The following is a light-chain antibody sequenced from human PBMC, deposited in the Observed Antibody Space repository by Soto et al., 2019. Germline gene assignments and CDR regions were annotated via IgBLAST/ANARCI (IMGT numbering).Light chain of an antibody. CDR1: QSISSW. CDR3: QQYGRSPRT. CDR2: DAS. Sequence: DIQMTQSPSTLPASVGDRVTITCRASQSISSWLAWYQQKPGKAPKLLIYDASSRAPGIPDRFSGSGSGADFTLTISRLEAEDSAVYYCQQYGRSPRTFGQGTKVDIK. J-gene: IGKJ1*01. V-gene: IGKV1-5*01.